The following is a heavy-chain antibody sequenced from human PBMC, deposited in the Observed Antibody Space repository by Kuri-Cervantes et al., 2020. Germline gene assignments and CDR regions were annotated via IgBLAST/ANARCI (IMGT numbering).Heavy chain of an antibody. CDR3: ARDSGDADFWSGYYPLLLDS. V-gene: IGHV3-11*01. CDR1: GFSFNNYY. J-gene: IGHJ4*02. CDR2: ISRDGGTT. Sequence: SCTTSGFSFNNYYMSWVRQTPGKGLEWLSYISRDGGTTLYADSVQGRFIISRDNTKNPLYLQLNNLRPEDTAKYYCARDSGDADFWSGYYPLLLDSWGQGTLVTVSS. D-gene: IGHD3-3*01.